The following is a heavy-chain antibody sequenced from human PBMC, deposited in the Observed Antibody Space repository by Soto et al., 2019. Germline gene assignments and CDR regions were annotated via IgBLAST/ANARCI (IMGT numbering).Heavy chain of an antibody. CDR3: ARESDH. CDR1: GFTFSSYA. CDR2: ISGSGGGT. J-gene: IGHJ4*02. V-gene: IGHV3-23*01. Sequence: GGSLRLSCAASGFTFSSYAMSWVRQAPGKGLEWVSTISGSGGGTYYADSMKGRFTISRDNSKNTLYLQMYSLRVEDTAVYYCARESDHWGQGTLVTAPQ.